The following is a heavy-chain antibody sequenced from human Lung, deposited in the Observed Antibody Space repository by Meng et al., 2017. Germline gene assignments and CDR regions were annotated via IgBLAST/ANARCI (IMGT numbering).Heavy chain of an antibody. CDR3: ARGSITMVRGVSVFDP. CDR1: GGSISSSNW. V-gene: IGHV4-4*02. D-gene: IGHD3-10*01. CDR2: IYHSGST. Sequence: QVQPQESGPGLVKPSGTLSPPCAVSGGSISSSNWWSWVRQPPGKGLEWIGEIYHSGSTNYNPSLKSRVTISVDKSKNQFSLKLSSVTAADTAVYYCARGSITMVRGVSVFDPWGQGTLVTVSS. J-gene: IGHJ5*02.